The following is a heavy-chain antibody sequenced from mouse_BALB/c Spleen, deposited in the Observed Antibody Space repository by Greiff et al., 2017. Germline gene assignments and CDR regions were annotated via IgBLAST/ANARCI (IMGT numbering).Heavy chain of an antibody. CDR1: GFTFSSFG. CDR3: ARSGGNYAGDY. V-gene: IGHV5-17*02. D-gene: IGHD2-1*01. J-gene: IGHJ4*01. Sequence: EVQRVESGGGLVQPGGSRKLSCAASGFTFSSFGMHWVRQAPEKGLEWVAYISSGSSTIYYADTVKGRFTISRDNPKNTLFLQMTSLRSEDTAMYYCARSGGNYAGDYWGQGTSVTVSS. CDR2: ISSGSSTI.